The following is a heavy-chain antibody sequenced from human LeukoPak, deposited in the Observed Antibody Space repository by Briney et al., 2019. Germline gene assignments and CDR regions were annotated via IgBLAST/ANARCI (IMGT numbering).Heavy chain of an antibody. CDR3: ARLRDIVVVPAAPTFDY. Sequence: GESLKISCKGSGYSFTSYWIGWVRQMPGKGLEWMGIIYPGDSDTRYSPSFQGQVTISADKSISTAYLQWSSLKASDTAVYYCARLRDIVVVPAAPTFDYWGQGTLVTVSS. CDR1: GYSFTSYW. CDR2: IYPGDSDT. V-gene: IGHV5-51*01. D-gene: IGHD2-2*01. J-gene: IGHJ4*02.